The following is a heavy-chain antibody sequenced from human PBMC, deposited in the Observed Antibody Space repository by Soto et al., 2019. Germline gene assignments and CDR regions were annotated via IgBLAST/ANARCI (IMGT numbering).Heavy chain of an antibody. Sequence: GGSLRLSCVVSGIDFRNYAMTWVRQAPGKGLEWVAISSTSGRSTYHADSVRGRFTISRDNSKNTLYLHMTNLRAEDTAVYYCAKDGNWLDVFLDLWGQGTPVTVSS. V-gene: IGHV3-23*01. CDR3: AKDGNWLDVFLDL. CDR1: GIDFRNYA. D-gene: IGHD6-19*01. J-gene: IGHJ4*02. CDR2: SSTSGRST.